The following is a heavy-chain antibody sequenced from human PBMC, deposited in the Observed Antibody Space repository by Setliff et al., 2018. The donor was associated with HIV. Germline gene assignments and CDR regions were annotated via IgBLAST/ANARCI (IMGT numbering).Heavy chain of an antibody. CDR2: IDPHTGGP. Sequence: GASVKVSCKASGYTFTGHYMHWVRQAPGQGLQWMGWIDPHTGGPQYSQKFLGRVTMTRDTSISTVYMELTSLRSDDTAIYYCARDANYGSSGYDREYFDYWGQGTLVTVPQ. V-gene: IGHV1-2*02. CDR3: ARDANYGSSGYDREYFDY. CDR1: GYTFTGHY. J-gene: IGHJ4*02. D-gene: IGHD5-12*01.